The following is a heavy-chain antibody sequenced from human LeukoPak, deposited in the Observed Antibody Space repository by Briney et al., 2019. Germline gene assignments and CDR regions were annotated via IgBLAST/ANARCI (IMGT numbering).Heavy chain of an antibody. D-gene: IGHD6-6*01. J-gene: IGHJ6*03. Sequence: SETLSLTCTVSGYSISSGYYWGWIRQPSGKGLEWIGSIYHSGSTYYNPSLKSRVTISVDTSKNQFSLKLSSVTAADTAVYYCARDPDSSSASYYYYYMDVWGKGTTVTVSS. CDR2: IYHSGST. CDR1: GYSISSGYY. V-gene: IGHV4-38-2*02. CDR3: ARDPDSSSASYYYYYMDV.